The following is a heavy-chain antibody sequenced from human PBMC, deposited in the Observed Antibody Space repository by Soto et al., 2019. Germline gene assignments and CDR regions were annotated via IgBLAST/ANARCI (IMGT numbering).Heavy chain of an antibody. CDR2: IIPIFGTA. Sequence: SVKVSCKASGGTFSSYAISWVRQAPGQGLEWMGGIIPIFGTANYAQKFQGRVTITADEYTSTAYMELSSLRSEDTAVYYCARAPQNYYDSSGYPRPFDYWGQGTLVTVSS. D-gene: IGHD3-22*01. J-gene: IGHJ4*02. CDR1: GGTFSSYA. CDR3: ARAPQNYYDSSGYPRPFDY. V-gene: IGHV1-69*13.